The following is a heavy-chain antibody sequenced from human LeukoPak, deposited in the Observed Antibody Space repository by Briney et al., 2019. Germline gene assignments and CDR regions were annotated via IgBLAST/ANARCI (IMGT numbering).Heavy chain of an antibody. Sequence: PGGSLRLSCAGSGFTFSSYSMNWVRQAPGKGLEWVSSITSSSSYIYYADSVKGRFTISRDNAKKSVYLQMNSLRAEDTAVYYCARDPYSGNYGNTYYYYMDVWGKGTTVTISS. J-gene: IGHJ6*03. V-gene: IGHV3-21*01. CDR3: ARDPYSGNYGNTYYYYMDV. CDR2: ITSSSSYI. D-gene: IGHD1-26*01. CDR1: GFTFSSYS.